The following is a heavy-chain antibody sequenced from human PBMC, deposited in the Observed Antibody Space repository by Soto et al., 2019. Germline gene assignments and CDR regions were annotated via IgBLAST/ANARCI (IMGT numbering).Heavy chain of an antibody. CDR3: ARGLLRQGFDP. D-gene: IGHD2-21*02. CDR2: TYYRSKWHN. CDR1: GDSVSSDSTA. V-gene: IGHV6-1*01. Sequence: SQTLSLTCAISGDSVSSDSTAWNWIRPSPSRGLEWLGRTYYRSKWHNDYAGSVKSRIAIDPATSKNQFSLHLSSVTPGDTAVYYCARGLLRQGFDPWGQGTLVTVSS. J-gene: IGHJ5*02.